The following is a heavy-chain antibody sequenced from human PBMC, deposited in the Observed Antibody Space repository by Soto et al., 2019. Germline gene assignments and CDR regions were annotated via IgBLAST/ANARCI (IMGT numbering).Heavy chain of an antibody. Sequence: EVQLLESGGGLVHPGGSLRLSCAASGFTFSNYAMSWVRQSPGKGLDWLSAISGGGDSTYYADSVKGRLNISRDNSKNSLYLQMNSLRAEDTAIYYCAKSPIAAAAYYFDYWGQGTLVTVSS. V-gene: IGHV3-23*01. CDR3: AKSPIAAAAYYFDY. CDR1: GFTFSNYA. CDR2: ISGGGDST. D-gene: IGHD6-13*01. J-gene: IGHJ4*02.